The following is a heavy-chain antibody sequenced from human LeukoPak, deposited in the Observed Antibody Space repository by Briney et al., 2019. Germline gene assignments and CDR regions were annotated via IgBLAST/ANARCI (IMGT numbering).Heavy chain of an antibody. V-gene: IGHV4-59*01. D-gene: IGHD3-10*01. CDR2: IYYSGST. J-gene: IGHJ5*02. CDR1: GGSISSYY. CDR3: ARGGYYGSGNDFRFDP. Sequence: SETLSLTCTVSGGSISSYYWSWIRQPPGKGLEWVGYIYYSGSTNYNPSLKSRVTISVDTSKNQFSLKLTSVTAADTAVYFCARGGYYGSGNDFRFDPWGQGTLVTVSS.